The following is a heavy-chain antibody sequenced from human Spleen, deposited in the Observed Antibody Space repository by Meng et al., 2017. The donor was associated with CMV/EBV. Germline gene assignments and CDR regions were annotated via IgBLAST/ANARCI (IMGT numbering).Heavy chain of an antibody. J-gene: IGHJ4*02. Sequence: GGSLRLSCVTSGLDFSNYGMNWVRKAPGKGLEWVSHINSRSNNIGYADSVKGRFTISRDIPGNSLYLQMNSLRVEDTGVYYCATDPDYDYDFDYWGQGTLVTVSS. V-gene: IGHV3-48*04. CDR1: GLDFSNYG. D-gene: IGHD4-17*01. CDR3: ATDPDYDYDFDY. CDR2: INSRSNNI.